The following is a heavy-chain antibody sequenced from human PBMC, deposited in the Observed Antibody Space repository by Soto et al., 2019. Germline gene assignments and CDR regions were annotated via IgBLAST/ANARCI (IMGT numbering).Heavy chain of an antibody. CDR1: GFTFSSYA. Sequence: GGSLRLSCAASGFTFSSYAMSWVRQAPGKGLEWVSAISGSGGSTYYADSVKGRFTISRDNSKNTLYLQMNSLRAEDTAVYYCAKGNDYIWGSYRWTGYWGQGTLVTVSS. V-gene: IGHV3-23*01. J-gene: IGHJ4*02. D-gene: IGHD3-16*02. CDR2: ISGSGGST. CDR3: AKGNDYIWGSYRWTGY.